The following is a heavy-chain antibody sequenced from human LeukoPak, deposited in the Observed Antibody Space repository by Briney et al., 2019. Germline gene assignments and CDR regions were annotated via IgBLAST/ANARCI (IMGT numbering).Heavy chain of an antibody. J-gene: IGHJ3*02. CDR2: IYYSGST. V-gene: IGHV4-59*01. D-gene: IGHD3-22*01. CDR1: GGSISSYY. CDR3: ARDQLYYDSSGYAFDI. Sequence: SETLSLTCTVSGGSISSYYWSWLRQPPGKGLEWMGYIYYSGSTNYNPSLKSRLTISVDTSKNQFSLKLSSVTAADTAVYYCARDQLYYDSSGYAFDIWGQGTMVTVSS.